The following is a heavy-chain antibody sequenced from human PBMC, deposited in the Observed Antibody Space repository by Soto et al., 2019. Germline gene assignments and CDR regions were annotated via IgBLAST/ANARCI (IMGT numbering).Heavy chain of an antibody. D-gene: IGHD5-12*01. J-gene: IGHJ4*02. Sequence: GSLRLSCTASGFNFGDYVMSWFRQAPGKGLECVGFIRSNAYGATTEYAASVKGRFTISRDDSKSIAYLQMNSLKTEDTAVYYCTRRRGYDTTTFDYWGQGTLVTVSS. CDR3: TRRRGYDTTTFDY. CDR2: IRSNAYGATT. CDR1: GFNFGDYV. V-gene: IGHV3-49*03.